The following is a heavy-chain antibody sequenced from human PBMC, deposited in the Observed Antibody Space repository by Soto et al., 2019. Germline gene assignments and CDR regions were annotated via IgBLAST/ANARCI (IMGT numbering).Heavy chain of an antibody. CDR3: GRDNSSSWYEQPTCSAP. CDR2: IWFVGRIK. D-gene: IGHD6-13*01. Sequence: QVQLVESGGGVVQPGRSLRLSCAASGFTFSSYGMHWVRQAPDKGLXXXAVIWFVGRIKYYADSVKGPFPISRDNSKNTLYWKINGWRAEKTAVYYWGRDNSSSWYEQPTCSAPWVQETLATVSA. V-gene: IGHV3-33*01. CDR1: GFTFSSYG. J-gene: IGHJ5*02.